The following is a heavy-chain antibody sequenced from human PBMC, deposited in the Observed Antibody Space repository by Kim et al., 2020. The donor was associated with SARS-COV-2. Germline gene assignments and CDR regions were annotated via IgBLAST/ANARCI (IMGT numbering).Heavy chain of an antibody. CDR3: ARDPIIPAAADLYYYYGMDV. D-gene: IGHD6-13*01. Sequence: SETLSLTCTVSGGSISSYYWSWIRQPPGKGLEWIGYIYYSGSTNYNPSLKSRVTISVDTSKNQFSLKLSSVTAADTAVYYCARDPIIPAAADLYYYYGMDVWGQGTTVTVSS. CDR1: GGSISSYY. V-gene: IGHV4-59*01. CDR2: IYYSGST. J-gene: IGHJ6*02.